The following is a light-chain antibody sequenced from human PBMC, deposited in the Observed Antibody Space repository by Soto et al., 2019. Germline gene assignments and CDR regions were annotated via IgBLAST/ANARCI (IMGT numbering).Light chain of an antibody. CDR1: ESVRSSY. CDR3: QQYGSSPAT. Sequence: EIVLTQSPGTLSLSPGERATLSCRASESVRSSYLAWYQQKPGQAPRLLIYGASTRATGIPDRFTGSGSGTDFTLSVSRLEPEDLAVYFCQQYGSSPATFGQGTKVEI. CDR2: GAS. V-gene: IGKV3-20*01. J-gene: IGKJ1*01.